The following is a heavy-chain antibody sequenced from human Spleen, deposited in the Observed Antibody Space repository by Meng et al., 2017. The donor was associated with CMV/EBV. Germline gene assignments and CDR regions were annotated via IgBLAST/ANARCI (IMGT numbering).Heavy chain of an antibody. J-gene: IGHJ4*02. Sequence: SCVPSGFTFSTYAMSWVRQAPGKGLEWVSTVSSGGSTYYADSVKGRFTISRDNSKNTLYLQMNSLRAEDTAVYYCAKRSRSSSTEIDYWGQGTLVTVSS. V-gene: IGHV3-23*01. CDR2: VSSGGST. CDR1: GFTFSTYA. CDR3: AKRSRSSSTEIDY. D-gene: IGHD1-26*01.